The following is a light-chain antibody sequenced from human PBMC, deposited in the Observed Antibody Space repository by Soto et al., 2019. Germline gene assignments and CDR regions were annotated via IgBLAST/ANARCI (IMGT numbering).Light chain of an antibody. J-gene: IGKJ1*01. V-gene: IGKV1-5*03. CDR2: KAS. Sequence: DIQMNQSPSTLSATVGDRVTITCRASQSISVWLAWYQQKAGKAPNLLIYKASRLESGVPSRFSGSGSETEFTLTISGLQPGDSATYYCQQYNSYSPTFGQGPRWIS. CDR3: QQYNSYSPT. CDR1: QSISVW.